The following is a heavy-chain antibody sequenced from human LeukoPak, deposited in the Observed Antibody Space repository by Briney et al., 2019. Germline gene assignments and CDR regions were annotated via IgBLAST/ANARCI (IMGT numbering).Heavy chain of an antibody. CDR2: ITYSGTTM. Sequence: PGGSLRLSCAASGFTFSDYYMTWIRQAPRKGLEWVSYITYSGTTMYYADSVKGRFTISRDNAKNSLYLQMNSLRAEDTAVYYCARGHYGDYIFWGQGTLVTVSS. V-gene: IGHV3-11*01. D-gene: IGHD4-17*01. J-gene: IGHJ4*02. CDR1: GFTFSDYY. CDR3: ARGHYGDYIF.